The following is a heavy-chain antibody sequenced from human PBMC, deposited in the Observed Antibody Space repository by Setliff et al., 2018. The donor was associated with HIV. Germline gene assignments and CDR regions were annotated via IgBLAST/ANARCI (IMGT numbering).Heavy chain of an antibody. D-gene: IGHD4-17*01. CDR2: IYYSGST. J-gene: IGHJ3*02. CDR3: ARPLMTTVVSVCAFDI. Sequence: SETLSLTCTVYGASISNSNSYWGWIRQPPGKRLEWLGSIYYSGSTSYNPSLSSRLTVSVDTSKNQFSLKLSSVTAADTAVYYCARPLMTTVVSVCAFDIWGQGTMVTVSS. CDR1: GASISNSNSY. V-gene: IGHV4-39*01.